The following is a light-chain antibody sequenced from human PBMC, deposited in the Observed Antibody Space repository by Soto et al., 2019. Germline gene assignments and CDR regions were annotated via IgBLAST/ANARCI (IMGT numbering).Light chain of an antibody. CDR3: AAWDDSLNAWV. CDR1: TSNIGRTT. J-gene: IGLJ3*02. Sequence: QAVVTQPPSASGTPGQRVTIFCSGSTSNIGRTTVNWYQLLPGTAPKLLIYNNDQRPSGVPDRISGSKSGTSASLAISGLQSEDEADYHCAAWDDSLNAWVFGGGTKLTVL. CDR2: NND. V-gene: IGLV1-44*01.